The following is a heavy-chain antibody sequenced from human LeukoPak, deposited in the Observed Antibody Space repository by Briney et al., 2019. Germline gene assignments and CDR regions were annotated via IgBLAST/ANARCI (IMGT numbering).Heavy chain of an antibody. J-gene: IGHJ4*02. Sequence: PSETLSLTCTVSGGSISSYYWRWIRQPAGKGLEWIGRIYTSGSTNYNPSLKSRVTMSVDTSKSQFSLKLSSVTAADTAVYYCARWYCSSTSCPFDYWGQGTLVTVSS. CDR3: ARWYCSSTSCPFDY. CDR1: GGSISSYY. V-gene: IGHV4-4*07. CDR2: IYTSGST. D-gene: IGHD2-2*01.